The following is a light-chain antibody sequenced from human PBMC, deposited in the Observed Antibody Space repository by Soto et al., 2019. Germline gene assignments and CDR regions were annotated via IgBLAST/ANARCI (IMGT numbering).Light chain of an antibody. CDR2: GNS. J-gene: IGLJ3*02. Sequence: QSVLTQPPSVSGAPGQRVTISCTGSSSNIGAGFDVHWYHQIAGTAPKLLIYGNSNRPSGVPDRFSGSKSGTSASLTISGLQAEDEADYYCSSYTSSATLVFGGGTKLTVL. V-gene: IGLV1-40*01. CDR1: SSNIGAGFD. CDR3: SSYTSSATLV.